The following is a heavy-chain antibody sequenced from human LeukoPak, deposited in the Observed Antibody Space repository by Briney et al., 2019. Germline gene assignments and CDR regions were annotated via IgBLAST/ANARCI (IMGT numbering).Heavy chain of an antibody. D-gene: IGHD3-10*01. CDR2: IKSKTDGGTT. CDR1: GFTFSNAW. V-gene: IGHV3-15*01. CDR3: RWFGELSFDAFDI. J-gene: IGHJ3*02. Sequence: PGGSLRLSCAASGFTFSNAWMSWVRQAPGKGLEWVGRIKSKTDGGTTDYAAPVKGRFTISRDDSKNTLYLQMNSLKTEDTAVYYCRWFGELSFDAFDIWGQGTMVAVSS.